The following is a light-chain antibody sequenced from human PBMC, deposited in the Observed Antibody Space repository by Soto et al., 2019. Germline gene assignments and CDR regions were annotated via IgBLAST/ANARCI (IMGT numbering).Light chain of an antibody. V-gene: IGKV1-16*02. CDR3: QQYNSYPVT. CDR1: QDISNN. Sequence: DIQMTQSPSSLSASVGDRVTITCRASQDISNNLAWFQQKPGKAPKFLISAASSLQSGVPSKFSGSGSGTDFTLTISTLQPEDFATYYCQQYNSYPVTFGGGTKAEIK. CDR2: AAS. J-gene: IGKJ4*01.